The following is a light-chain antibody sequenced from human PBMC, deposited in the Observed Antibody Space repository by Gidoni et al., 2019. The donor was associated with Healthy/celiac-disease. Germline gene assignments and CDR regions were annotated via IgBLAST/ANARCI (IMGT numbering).Light chain of an antibody. CDR3: QAWDSSNVV. CDR2: QDS. CDR1: KLGDKY. V-gene: IGLV3-1*01. J-gene: IGLJ2*01. Sequence: SYALTQPPSVSVSPGQTASITCSGDKLGDKYACWYQQKPGQSPVLVIYQDSKRPSGIPERFSGSNSGNTANLTISGTQAMDEADYYCQAWDSSNVVFGGGTKLTVL.